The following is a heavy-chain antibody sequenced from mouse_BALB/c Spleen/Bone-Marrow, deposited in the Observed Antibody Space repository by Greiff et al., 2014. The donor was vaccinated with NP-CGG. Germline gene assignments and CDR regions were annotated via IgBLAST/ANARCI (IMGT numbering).Heavy chain of an antibody. CDR2: ISPGTGST. CDR1: GYTFTDHA. V-gene: IGHV1S53*02. CDR3: NYYGNTFDY. D-gene: IGHD1-1*01. J-gene: IGHJ2*01. Sequence: VQVVESDAELVKPGASVKISCKASGYTFTDHAIHWVKQKPEQGLEWIGYISPGTGSTKYNEKFKDKVTLTADKSSSTAYMQLNSLTSEDSTVYFCNYYGNTFDYWGQGTTLTVSS.